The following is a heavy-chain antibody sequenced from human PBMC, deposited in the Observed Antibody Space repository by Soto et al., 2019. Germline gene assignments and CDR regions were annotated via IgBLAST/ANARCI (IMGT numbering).Heavy chain of an antibody. V-gene: IGHV6-1*01. D-gene: IGHD3-3*01. CDR1: GDSVSSNSAA. CDR2: TYYRSKWYN. CDR3: ARVLRFLEWLPEGDYGMDV. J-gene: IGHJ6*02. Sequence: PSQTLSLTCAISGDSVSSNSAAWNWIRQSPSRGLEWLGRTYYRSKWYNDYAVSVESRITINPDTSKNQFSLQLNSVTPEDTAVYYCARVLRFLEWLPEGDYGMDVWGQGTTVTVSS.